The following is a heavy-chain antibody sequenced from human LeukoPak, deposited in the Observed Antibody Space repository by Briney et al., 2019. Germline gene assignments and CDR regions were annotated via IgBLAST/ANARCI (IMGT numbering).Heavy chain of an antibody. CDR3: ARLPKDIVVVVAATH. Sequence: GESLKISCKGSGYSFTSYWIGWVRQMPGKGLEWMGIIYPGDSDTRYSPSFQGQVTISADRSISTAYLKWSSLKASDTAMYYCARLPKDIVVVVAATHWGQGTLVTVSS. D-gene: IGHD2-15*01. CDR2: IYPGDSDT. CDR1: GYSFTSYW. J-gene: IGHJ4*02. V-gene: IGHV5-51*01.